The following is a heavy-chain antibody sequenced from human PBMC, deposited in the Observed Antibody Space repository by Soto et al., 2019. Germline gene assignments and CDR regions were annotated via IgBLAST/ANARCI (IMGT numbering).Heavy chain of an antibody. CDR2: IIPIFGTA. CDR1: GGTFSSYA. D-gene: IGHD4-17*01. V-gene: IGHV1-69*14. Sequence: QVQLVQSGAEVKKPGSSVKVSCKASGGTFSSYAINWVRQAPGQGLEWMGGIIPIFGTANYAQKFQGRVTITAXXAXNXXYRDLRSLRSEDTAVYYCASSPPPTVTMYSRYFDLWGRGTLVTVSS. J-gene: IGHJ2*01. CDR3: ASSPPPTVTMYSRYFDL.